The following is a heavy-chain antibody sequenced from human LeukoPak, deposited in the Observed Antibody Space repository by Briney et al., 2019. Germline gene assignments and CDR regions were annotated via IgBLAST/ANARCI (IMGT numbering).Heavy chain of an antibody. CDR3: VRPPPGYSSSWFYFHS. V-gene: IGHV3-23*01. CDR2: ISGSGSST. J-gene: IGHJ4*02. Sequence: GGSLRLSRAASGFTFSSHAMSWVRQAPGKGLEWVSGISGSGSSTFYADYVKGRFTISRDSTKNTLYLQMDSLRVEDTAMYYCVRPPPGYSSSWFYFHSWGQGTLVTVSS. D-gene: IGHD6-13*01. CDR1: GFTFSSHA.